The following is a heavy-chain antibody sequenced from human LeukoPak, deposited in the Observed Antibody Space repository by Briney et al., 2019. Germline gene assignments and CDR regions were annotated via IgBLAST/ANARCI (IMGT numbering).Heavy chain of an antibody. D-gene: IGHD3-10*01. CDR2: IYHSGST. Sequence: PSETLSLTCAVSGGSISSGGYSWSWIRQPPGKGLEWIGYIYHSGSTYYNPSLKSRVTISVDRSKNQFSLKLSSVTAADTAVYYCARGEFLYGKDVWGQGTTVTVSS. CDR1: GGSISSGGYS. J-gene: IGHJ6*02. V-gene: IGHV4-30-2*01. CDR3: ARGEFLYGKDV.